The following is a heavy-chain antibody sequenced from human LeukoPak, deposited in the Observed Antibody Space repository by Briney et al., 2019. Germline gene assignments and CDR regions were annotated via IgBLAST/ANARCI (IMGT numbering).Heavy chain of an antibody. J-gene: IGHJ6*03. V-gene: IGHV1-69*06. CDR2: IIPIFGTA. Sequence: SVKVSCKASGGTFSSYAISWVRQAPGQGLEWMGGIIPIFGTANYAQKFQGRVTITADKSTSTAYMELSSLRSEDTAVYYCARERWSATVTTYYYYYYMDVWGKGTTVTISS. CDR3: ARERWSATVTTYYYYYYMDV. CDR1: GGTFSSYA. D-gene: IGHD4-17*01.